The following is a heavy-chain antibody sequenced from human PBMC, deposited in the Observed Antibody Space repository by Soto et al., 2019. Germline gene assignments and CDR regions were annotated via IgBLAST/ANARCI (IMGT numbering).Heavy chain of an antibody. CDR3: ARLYITMVRGATPGLDY. CDR1: GGSISSSSYY. V-gene: IGHV4-39*01. Sequence: SETLSLTCSVSGGSISSSSYYWGWIRQPPGKGLEWIGSIYYSGSTYYNPSLKSRVTISVDTSKNQFSLKLSSVTAADTAVYYCARLYITMVRGATPGLDYWGQGTLVTVSS. CDR2: IYYSGST. J-gene: IGHJ4*02. D-gene: IGHD3-10*01.